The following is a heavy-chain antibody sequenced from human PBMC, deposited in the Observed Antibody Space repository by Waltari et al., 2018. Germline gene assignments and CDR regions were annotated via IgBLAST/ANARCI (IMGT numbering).Heavy chain of an antibody. V-gene: IGHV3-7*01. CDR2: IKQDGSEK. CDR3: TRGGRDSSWYWRD. Sequence: EVQLVESGGGLAQPGGSLRLSCAASGLSFSNHGMTWVRQAAGKGPEWVANIKQDGSEKYYMDSVKGRFTISRDNAKNSLYLQMNNLRVEDTAVYYCTRGGRDSSWYWRDWGQGTLVTVSS. CDR1: GLSFSNHG. J-gene: IGHJ4*02. D-gene: IGHD6-13*01.